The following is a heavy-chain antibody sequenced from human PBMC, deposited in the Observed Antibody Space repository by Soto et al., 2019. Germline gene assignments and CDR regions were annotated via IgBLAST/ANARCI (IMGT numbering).Heavy chain of an antibody. D-gene: IGHD6-13*01. V-gene: IGHV3-21*01. CDR1: GFTFSSYS. CDR3: ARDQELAPFDY. Sequence: GGSLRLSCAASGFTFSSYSMNWVRQAPGKGLEWVSSISSSSSYIYYADSVKGRFTISRDNAKNSLYLQMNSLRAEDTAAYYCARDQELAPFDYWGQGTLVTVSS. CDR2: ISSSSSYI. J-gene: IGHJ4*02.